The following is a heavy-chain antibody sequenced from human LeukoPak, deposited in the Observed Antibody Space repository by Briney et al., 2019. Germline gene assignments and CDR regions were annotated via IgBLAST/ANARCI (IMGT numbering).Heavy chain of an antibody. V-gene: IGHV4-39*07. CDR1: GGSISSSSYY. CDR2: IYYSGST. CDR3: ARGNIAAFDY. D-gene: IGHD6-13*01. Sequence: SETLSLTCTVSGGSISSSSYYWGWIRQPPGKGLEWIGSIYYSGSTYYNPSLKSRVTISVDRSKNQFSLKLSSVTAADTAVYYCARGNIAAFDYWGQGTLVTVSS. J-gene: IGHJ4*02.